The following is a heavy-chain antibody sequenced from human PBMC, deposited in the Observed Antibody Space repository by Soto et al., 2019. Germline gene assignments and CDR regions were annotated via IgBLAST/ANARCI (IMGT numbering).Heavy chain of an antibody. CDR2: IYHSGST. CDR3: ARAMTTVTTIDY. J-gene: IGHJ4*02. Sequence: SETLSLTCAVSGGSISSGGYYWSWVRQPPGKGLEWIGEIYHSGSTNYNPSLKSRVTISVDRSKNQFSLKLSSVTAADTAVYYCARAMTTVTTIDYWGQGTLVTVSS. D-gene: IGHD4-17*01. CDR1: GGSISSGGYY. V-gene: IGHV4-30-2*01.